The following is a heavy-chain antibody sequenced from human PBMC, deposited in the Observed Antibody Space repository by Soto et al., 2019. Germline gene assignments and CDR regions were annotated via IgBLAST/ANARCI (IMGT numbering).Heavy chain of an antibody. J-gene: IGHJ6*02. CDR3: AKAQKTYYDFWSGPERNYYYYGMDV. CDR1: GFTFSSYA. D-gene: IGHD3-3*01. CDR2: ISGSGGST. Sequence: GGSLRLSCAASGFTFSSYAMSWVRQAPGKGLEWVSAISGSGGSTYYADSVKGRFTISRDNSKNTLYLQMNSLRAEDTAVYYCAKAQKTYYDFWSGPERNYYYYGMDVWGQETTVTVSS. V-gene: IGHV3-23*01.